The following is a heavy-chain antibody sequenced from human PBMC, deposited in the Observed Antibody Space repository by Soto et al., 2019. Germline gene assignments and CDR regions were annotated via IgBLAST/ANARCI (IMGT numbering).Heavy chain of an antibody. CDR2: ISGGGGST. J-gene: IGHJ4*02. V-gene: IGHV3-23*01. CDR1: GFTFSSYA. Sequence: EVQLLESGGGLVQPGGSLRLSCAASGFTFSSYAMSWVRQAPGKGLEWVSAISGGGGSTYYADSVKGRFTISRDNSKNTLYLQMNSLRAEDTAVYYCARDPKGITGTTSWGQGTLVTVSS. CDR3: ARDPKGITGTTS. D-gene: IGHD1-7*01.